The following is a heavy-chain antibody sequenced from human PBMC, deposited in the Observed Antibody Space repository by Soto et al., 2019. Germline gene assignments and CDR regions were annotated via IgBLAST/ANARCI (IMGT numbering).Heavy chain of an antibody. D-gene: IGHD5-18*01. V-gene: IGHV3-30*18. Sequence: GGSLRLSCAASGLTFSSYSMNWVRQAPGKGLEWAAVISYDGNNKYYADSVKGRFTISRDNSKNTLYLQMNSLRPEDTAMYYCAKEGIQLWSAFDYWGQGTLVTVSS. J-gene: IGHJ4*02. CDR1: GLTFSSYS. CDR3: AKEGIQLWSAFDY. CDR2: ISYDGNNK.